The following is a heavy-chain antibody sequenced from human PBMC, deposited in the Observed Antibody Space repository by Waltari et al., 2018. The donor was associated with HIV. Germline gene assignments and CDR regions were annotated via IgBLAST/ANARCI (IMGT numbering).Heavy chain of an antibody. V-gene: IGHV1-3*01. CDR1: GYTFTSYA. CDR2: INAGNGNT. D-gene: IGHD5-12*01. J-gene: IGHJ6*02. CDR3: AREGGGGYSGYDSYYYYGMDV. Sequence: QVQLVQSGAEVKKPGASVKVSCKASGYTFTSYAMHWVRQAPGQRLEWMGWINAGNGNTKDSQEFQGRVTITRDTSASTAYMELSSLRSEDTAVYYCAREGGGGYSGYDSYYYYGMDVWGQGTTVTVSS.